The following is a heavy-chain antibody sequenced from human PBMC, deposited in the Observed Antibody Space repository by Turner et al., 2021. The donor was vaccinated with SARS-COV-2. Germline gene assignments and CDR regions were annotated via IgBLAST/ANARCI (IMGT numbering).Heavy chain of an antibody. D-gene: IGHD5-18*01. V-gene: IGHV1-8*01. CDR2: MNPNSGYT. Sequence: QVQLVQSGAEVKKPGASVKLPCKASGYTFTSYDINWVRQATGQGLEWMGWMNPNSGYTGYAKKFQGRVTMTRNTSISTAYMELSSLRSEDTAVYYCARTFTAMVRVDYWGQGTLVTVSS. CDR3: ARTFTAMVRVDY. CDR1: GYTFTSYD. J-gene: IGHJ4*02.